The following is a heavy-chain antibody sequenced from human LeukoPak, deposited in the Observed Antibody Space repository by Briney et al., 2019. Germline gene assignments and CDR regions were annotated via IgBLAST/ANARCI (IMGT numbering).Heavy chain of an antibody. Sequence: PGESLKISCKGSGYSFTNYWIGWVRQMPGKGLEWMGIIYPADSDTRYSPSFQGQVTISVDKSISTAYLQWSSLKASDTAMYYCARLLGYCSSTSRLYGMDVWGKGTTVTVSS. CDR2: IYPADSDT. CDR1: GYSFTNYW. V-gene: IGHV5-51*01. CDR3: ARLLGYCSSTSRLYGMDV. D-gene: IGHD2-2*01. J-gene: IGHJ6*04.